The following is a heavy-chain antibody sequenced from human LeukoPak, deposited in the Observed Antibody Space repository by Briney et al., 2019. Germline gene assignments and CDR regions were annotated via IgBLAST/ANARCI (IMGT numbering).Heavy chain of an antibody. V-gene: IGHV4-59*01. CDR2: IYYSGST. J-gene: IGHJ5*02. CDR3: ARGVAVAGLNNWFDP. CDR1: GGSISSYY. D-gene: IGHD6-19*01. Sequence: SETLSLTCTVSGGSISSYYWSWIRQPPGKGQEWIGYIYYSGSTNYNPSLKSRVTISVDTSKNQFSLKLSSVTAADTAVYYCARGVAVAGLNNWFDPWGQGTLVTVSS.